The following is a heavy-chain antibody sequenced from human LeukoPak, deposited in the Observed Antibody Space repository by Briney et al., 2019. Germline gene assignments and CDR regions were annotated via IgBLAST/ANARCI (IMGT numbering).Heavy chain of an antibody. D-gene: IGHD5-12*01. CDR2: ISGSGGST. CDR3: AKSMVATIPEGYYFDY. Sequence: PGGSLRLSCAASGFTFSSYAMSWVRQAPGKGLEWVSAISGSGGSTYYVDSVKGRFTISRDNSKNTLYLQMNSLRAEDTAVYYCAKSMVATIPEGYYFDYWGQGTLVTVSS. V-gene: IGHV3-23*01. CDR1: GFTFSSYA. J-gene: IGHJ4*02.